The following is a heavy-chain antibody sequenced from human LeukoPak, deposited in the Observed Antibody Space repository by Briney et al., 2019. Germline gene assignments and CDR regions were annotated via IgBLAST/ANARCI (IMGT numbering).Heavy chain of an antibody. CDR1: GYTFTGYY. D-gene: IGHD2-15*01. CDR3: ARDFQLLHSSPEWWFDY. Sequence: GASVKVSCKASGYTFTGYYMHWVRQAPGQGLEWMGWINPNSGGTNYAQKFQGRVTMTRDTSISTAYMELSRLRSDDTAVYYCARDFQLLHSSPEWWFDYWGQGTLVTVSS. V-gene: IGHV1-2*02. J-gene: IGHJ4*02. CDR2: INPNSGGT.